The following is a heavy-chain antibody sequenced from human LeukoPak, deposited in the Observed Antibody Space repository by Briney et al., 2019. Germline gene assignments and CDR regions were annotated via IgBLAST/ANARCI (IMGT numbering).Heavy chain of an antibody. CDR2: IYYSGST. J-gene: IGHJ4*01. D-gene: IGHD6-19*01. Sequence: SETLSLTCTVSGGSISSSTYYWGWIRQPPGKGLEWIGSIYYSGSTYYNPSLKSRVTISVDTSKNQFSLKLNSVTAADTAVYYCAGPYSSGWYNSGLFDYWGQGTLVTVSS. CDR1: GGSISSSTYY. CDR3: AGPYSSGWYNSGLFDY. V-gene: IGHV4-39*01.